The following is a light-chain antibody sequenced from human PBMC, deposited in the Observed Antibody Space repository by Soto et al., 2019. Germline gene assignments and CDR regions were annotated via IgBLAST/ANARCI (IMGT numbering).Light chain of an antibody. Sequence: QSALTQPASVSGSPGQSITLSCTGTSSDVGGYNYVSWYQQHPGKAPKLMIYEVSNRPSGVSNRFSGSKSGNTASLTISGLQAEDEADYYCSSYTGSSIYVFGTGTKVTVL. CDR1: SSDVGGYNY. V-gene: IGLV2-14*01. CDR3: SSYTGSSIYV. J-gene: IGLJ1*01. CDR2: EVS.